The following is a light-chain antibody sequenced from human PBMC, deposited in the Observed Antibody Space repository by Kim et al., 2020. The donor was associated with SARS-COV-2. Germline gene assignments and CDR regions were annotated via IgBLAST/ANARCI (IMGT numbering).Light chain of an antibody. CDR1: QSLLHSNGYNY. V-gene: IGKV2-28*01. J-gene: IGKJ4*01. CDR2: LGS. CDR3: MQALQTPLT. Sequence: DIVMTQSPLSLPVTPGEPASISCRSSQSLLHSNGYNYLDWYLQRPGQSPHILIYLGSTRASGVPDRFSGSGSGTDFTLKITRVEADDVGVYYCMQALQTPLTFGGGTKVDIK.